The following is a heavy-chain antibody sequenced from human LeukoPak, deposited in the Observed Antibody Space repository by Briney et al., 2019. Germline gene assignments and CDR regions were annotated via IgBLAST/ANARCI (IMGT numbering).Heavy chain of an antibody. CDR1: GYTFTSYG. D-gene: IGHD3-3*01. Sequence: ASVKVSCKASGYTFTSYGINWVRQATGQGLEWMGWMNPNSGNTGYAQKFQGRVTMTRNTSISTAYMELSSLRSEDTAVYYCARRHYDFWSGYSDYWGQGTLVTVSS. CDR2: MNPNSGNT. V-gene: IGHV1-8*02. CDR3: ARRHYDFWSGYSDY. J-gene: IGHJ4*02.